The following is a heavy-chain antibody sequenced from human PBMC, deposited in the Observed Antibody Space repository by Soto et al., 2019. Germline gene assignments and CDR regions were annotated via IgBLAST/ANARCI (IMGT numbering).Heavy chain of an antibody. Sequence: GGPLRLSCAASRLTLSRSAMSRVRHSPGKGTGWVSPVSGCGASTHHAASERRRLTIARADSTNTVSLQMNSRRAADTAIYFCANEIEQQLLSLARKSEDFDFRGTGTMVTV. V-gene: IGHV3-23*01. CDR1: RLTLSRSA. D-gene: IGHD6-13*01. CDR3: ANEIEQQLLSLARKSEDFDF. J-gene: IGHJ3*01. CDR2: VSGCGAST.